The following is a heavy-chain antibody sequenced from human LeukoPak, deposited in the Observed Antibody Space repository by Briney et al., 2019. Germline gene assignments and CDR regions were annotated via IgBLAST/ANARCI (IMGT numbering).Heavy chain of an antibody. Sequence: GGSLRLSCAASGFTFSSYSMNWVRQAPGKGLEWVSYISSSSGTIYYADSVKGRFTISRDNAKNSLYLHMNSLRDEDTAVYYCARGLDYWGQEPWSPSPQ. V-gene: IGHV3-48*02. CDR2: ISSSSGTI. J-gene: IGHJ4*01. CDR3: ARGLDY. CDR1: GFTFSSYS.